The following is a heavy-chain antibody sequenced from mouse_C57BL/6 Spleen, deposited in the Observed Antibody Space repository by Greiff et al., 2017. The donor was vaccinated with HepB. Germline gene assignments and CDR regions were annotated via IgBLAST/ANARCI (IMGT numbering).Heavy chain of an antibody. CDR3: ASQDSSGYVDY. CDR1: GYSFTGYY. CDR2: INPSTGGT. D-gene: IGHD3-2*02. Sequence: VQLQQSGPELVKPGASVKISCKASGYSFTGYYMNWVKQSPEKSLEWIGEINPSTGGTTYNQKFKAKATLTVDKSSSTAYMQLKSLTSEDSAVYYCASQDSSGYVDYWGQGTTLTVSS. J-gene: IGHJ2*01. V-gene: IGHV1-42*01.